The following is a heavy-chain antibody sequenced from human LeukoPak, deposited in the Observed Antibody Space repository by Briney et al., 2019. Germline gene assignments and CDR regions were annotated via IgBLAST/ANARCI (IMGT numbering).Heavy chain of an antibody. V-gene: IGHV3-23*01. CDR2: IGGSGGRT. CDR1: GFTFSTYS. CDR3: AKDSSSYDWGYMDV. J-gene: IGHJ6*03. D-gene: IGHD3-22*01. Sequence: GGSLRLSCAASGFTFSTYSMSWVRQAPGKGLEWVSLIGGSGGRTRYADSVKGRFTISRDNSKNTLYLEMISLRAEDTAVYYCAKDSSSYDWGYMDVWGKGTTVTISS.